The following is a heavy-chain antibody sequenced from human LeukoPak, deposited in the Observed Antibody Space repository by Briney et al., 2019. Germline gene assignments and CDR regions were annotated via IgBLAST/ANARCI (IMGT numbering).Heavy chain of an antibody. CDR3: TKERRRDDILTGSFSD. Sequence: GGSLRLSCAASGFTFSGYGMHWVRQAPGKGLEWVTFIRDDERNKYYADSVKGRFTTSRDNSKNTLYLKMNSLRAEDTAVYYCTKERRRDDILTGSFSDWGQGILVTVSS. V-gene: IGHV3-30*02. CDR1: GFTFSGYG. J-gene: IGHJ4*02. CDR2: IRDDERNK. D-gene: IGHD3-9*01.